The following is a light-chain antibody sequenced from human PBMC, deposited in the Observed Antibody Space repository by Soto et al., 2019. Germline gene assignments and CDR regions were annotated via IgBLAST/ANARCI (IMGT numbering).Light chain of an antibody. CDR3: ATWDDSVSGPV. J-gene: IGLJ2*01. V-gene: IGLV1-47*01. Sequence: QSVLAQPPSASGTPGQRITISCSGTGSSFGSNSLDWYQQLPGTAPKLLIYRDDQRPSGVPGRFSGSTSGTTASPAISELRSDDEDDYYCATWDDSVSGPVFGGGTKLTVL. CDR1: GSSFGSNS. CDR2: RDD.